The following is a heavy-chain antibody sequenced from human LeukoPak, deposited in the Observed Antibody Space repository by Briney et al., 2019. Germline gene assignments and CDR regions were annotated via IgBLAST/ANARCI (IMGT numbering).Heavy chain of an antibody. CDR3: ARDEISKAALVGAFDI. CDR1: GGSISSGSYY. D-gene: IGHD6-13*01. J-gene: IGHJ3*02. Sequence: PSQTLSLTCTVSGGSISSGSYYWSWIRQPAGKGLEWIGRIYTSGSTNYNPSLKSRVTISVDTSKNQFSLKLSSVTAADTAVYYCARDEISKAALVGAFDIWGQGTMVTVSS. V-gene: IGHV4-61*02. CDR2: IYTSGST.